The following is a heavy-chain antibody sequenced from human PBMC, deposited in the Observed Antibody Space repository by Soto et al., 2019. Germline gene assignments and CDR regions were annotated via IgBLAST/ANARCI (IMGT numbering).Heavy chain of an antibody. Sequence: SVKVSCKASGGTFSSYAISWVRQAPGQGLEWMGGIIPIFGTANYAQKFQGRVTITADESTSTAYMELSSLRSEDTAVYYCGGQEYFVKEAAGLAYWGQGTLVTVSS. D-gene: IGHD3-9*01. CDR3: GGQEYFVKEAAGLAY. CDR1: GGTFSSYA. CDR2: IIPIFGTA. J-gene: IGHJ4*02. V-gene: IGHV1-69*13.